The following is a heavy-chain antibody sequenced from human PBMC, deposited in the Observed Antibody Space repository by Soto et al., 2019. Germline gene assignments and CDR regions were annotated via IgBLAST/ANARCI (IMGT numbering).Heavy chain of an antibody. J-gene: IGHJ4*02. Sequence: SETLSLTCTVSGGSISSSSYYWGWIRQPPGKGLEWIGSIYYSGSTYYNPSLKSRVTISVDTSKNQFSLKLSSVTAADTAVYYCARLFLWPNGIYFDYWGQGTLVTVSS. CDR1: GGSISSSSYY. V-gene: IGHV4-39*01. CDR3: ARLFLWPNGIYFDY. CDR2: IYYSGST. D-gene: IGHD3-10*01.